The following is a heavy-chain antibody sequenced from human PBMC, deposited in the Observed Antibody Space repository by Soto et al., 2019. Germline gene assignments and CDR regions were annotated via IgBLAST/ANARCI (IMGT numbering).Heavy chain of an antibody. D-gene: IGHD3-10*01. Sequence: SSETLSLTCSASGGSINSYWWSWIRQPAGKGLEWIGRVYSSGTTDYNPSLNSRATLSVETSKNQFSLKLSSVTAADTAVYYCARDIGSYAYGEGYWGQGIQVAVSS. CDR3: ARDIGSYAYGEGY. J-gene: IGHJ4*02. CDR1: GGSINSYW. V-gene: IGHV4-4*07. CDR2: VYSSGTT.